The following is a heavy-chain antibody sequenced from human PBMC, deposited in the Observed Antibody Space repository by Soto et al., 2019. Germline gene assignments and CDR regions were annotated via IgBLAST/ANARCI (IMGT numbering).Heavy chain of an antibody. CDR2: ISSSSSYI. CDR1: GFTFSSYS. J-gene: IGHJ4*02. D-gene: IGHD2-2*01. Sequence: GGSLRLSCAASGFTFSSYSMNWVRQAPGKGLEWVSSISSSSSYIYYADSVKGRFTISRDNAKNSLYLQMNSLRAEDTAVYYCARDPYPDQLLQAPIDYWGQGTLVTVSS. V-gene: IGHV3-21*01. CDR3: ARDPYPDQLLQAPIDY.